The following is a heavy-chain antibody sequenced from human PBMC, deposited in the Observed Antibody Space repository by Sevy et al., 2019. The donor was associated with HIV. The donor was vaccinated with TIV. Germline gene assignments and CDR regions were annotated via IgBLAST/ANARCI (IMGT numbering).Heavy chain of an antibody. CDR3: AKGSKANGSAFDI. V-gene: IGHV3-30*04. Sequence: GGSLRLSCAASGFIFSNYAMHWVRQAPGKGLEWVAVVSYDGSTKYYTGSVRGRFSISRDNSKNTVYLQMNSLRVEDTAVYYCAKGSKANGSAFDIWGQGTLVTVSS. J-gene: IGHJ3*02. D-gene: IGHD1-1*01. CDR2: VSYDGSTK. CDR1: GFIFSNYA.